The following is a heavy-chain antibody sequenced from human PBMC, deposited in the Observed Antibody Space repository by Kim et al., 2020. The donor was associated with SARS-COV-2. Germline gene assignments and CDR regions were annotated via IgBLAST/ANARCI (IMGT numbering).Heavy chain of an antibody. CDR2: ISSGRDYI. CDR3: ARGRHQLWR. CDR1: GATFRDHY. J-gene: IGHJ4*02. V-gene: IGHV3-11*05. D-gene: IGHD2-2*01. Sequence: GGSLRLSCAVSGATFRDHYMSWIRQAPGKGLEWISFISSGRDYINYADSVKGRFTISRDNVKNLLYLQMDGLRADDTAVYFCARGRHQLWRWGQGTLVTV.